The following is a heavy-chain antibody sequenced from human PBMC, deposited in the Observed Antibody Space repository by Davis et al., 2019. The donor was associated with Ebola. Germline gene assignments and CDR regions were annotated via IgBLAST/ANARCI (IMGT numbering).Heavy chain of an antibody. CDR2: ISWNSGSI. V-gene: IGHV3-9*03. CDR1: GFTFDDYA. J-gene: IGHJ4*02. Sequence: PGGSLRLSCAASGFTFDDYAMHWVRQAPGKGLEWVSGISWNSGSIGYADSVKGRFTISRDNAKNSLYLQMNSLRAEDMALYYCAKATDYGDYSYFDYWGQGTLVTVSS. CDR3: AKATDYGDYSYFDY. D-gene: IGHD4-17*01.